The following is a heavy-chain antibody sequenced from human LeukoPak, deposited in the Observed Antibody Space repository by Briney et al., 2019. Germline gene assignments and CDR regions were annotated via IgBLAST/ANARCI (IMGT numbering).Heavy chain of an antibody. CDR1: GYTFTSYY. CDR2: INPSGGST. V-gene: IGHV1-46*01. D-gene: IGHD3-10*01. Sequence: ASVKVSCKASGYTFTSYYMHWVRQAPGQGLEWMGIINPSGGSTSYAQKFQGRVTMTRGMSTSTVYMELSRLRSDDTAVYYCARGPTMVRGVTTNWFGPWGQGTLVTVSS. CDR3: ARGPTMVRGVTTNWFGP. J-gene: IGHJ5*02.